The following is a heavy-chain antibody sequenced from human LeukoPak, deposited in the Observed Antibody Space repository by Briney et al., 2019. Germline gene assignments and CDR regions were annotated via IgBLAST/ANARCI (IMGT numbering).Heavy chain of an antibody. CDR3: ARSAIPLYSYGLHFDY. J-gene: IGHJ4*02. Sequence: GGSLRLSCAASGFTFSGYAMHWVRQAPGKGLEWVAVITYDGSNKYYADSVKGRSTISRDNSKNTLYLQMNSLRAEDTAVYYCARSAIPLYSYGLHFDYWGQGTLVTVSS. V-gene: IGHV3-30-3*01. CDR1: GFTFSGYA. CDR2: ITYDGSNK. D-gene: IGHD5-18*01.